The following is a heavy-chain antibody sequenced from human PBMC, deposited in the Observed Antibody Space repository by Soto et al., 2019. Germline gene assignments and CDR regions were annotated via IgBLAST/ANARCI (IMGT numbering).Heavy chain of an antibody. D-gene: IGHD5-18*01. CDR3: ARHRYSYGVYYFDY. J-gene: IGHJ4*02. CDR2: IYYSGST. Sequence: QVQLQESGPGLVKPSETLSLTCIVSGGSISNYYWSWIRQPPGKGLEWIGYIYYSGSTNYNPSLPMRVTISVDTSKNQCSLTLSSVTAADTAVYYCARHRYSYGVYYFDYWGQGTLVTVSS. CDR1: GGSISNYY. V-gene: IGHV4-59*08.